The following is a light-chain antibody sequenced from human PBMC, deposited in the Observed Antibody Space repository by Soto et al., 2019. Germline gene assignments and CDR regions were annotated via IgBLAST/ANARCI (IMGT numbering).Light chain of an antibody. CDR2: GVS. J-gene: IGKJ1*01. V-gene: IGKV3-20*01. Sequence: ELGLTQSPDTLSLSPGERDTLSCRASQTGTSGYLDWYQQEPGQAPRHLMYGVSTVATGIPDRLSGSGSGTDFTLSISRLEPEDFAVDFCQLYSSSSKTVGQGPRVEFK. CDR1: QTGTSGY. CDR3: QLYSSSSKT.